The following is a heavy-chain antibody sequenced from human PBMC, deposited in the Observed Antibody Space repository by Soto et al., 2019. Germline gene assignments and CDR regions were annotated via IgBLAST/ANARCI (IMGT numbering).Heavy chain of an antibody. CDR1: GGSISDYY. CDR3: AGGGLNYRFATMDF. D-gene: IGHD5-12*01. J-gene: IGHJ1*01. V-gene: IGHV4-59*01. CDR2: IYYSGTT. Sequence: QVQLQESGPGLVKPSETLSLTCTVSGGSISDYYWGWIRQPPGKGLEWIGYIYYSGTTNYNPSLKSLVNMSVDTPKNQLSLKLTSVTAADTAVYYGAGGGLNYRFATMDFWGQGTLVTVSS.